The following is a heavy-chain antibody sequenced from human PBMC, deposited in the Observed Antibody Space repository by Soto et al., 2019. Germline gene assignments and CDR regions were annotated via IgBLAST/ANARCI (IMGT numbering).Heavy chain of an antibody. CDR1: GYTFTSYG. J-gene: IGHJ5*02. CDR3: ARDEGYCSGGSCSFFDP. CDR2: ISAYNGNT. V-gene: IGHV1-18*01. Sequence: VASVKVSCKASGYTFTSYGISWVRQAPGQGLEWMGWISAYNGNTNYAQKLQGRVTMTTDTSTSTAYMELRSLRSDDTAVYYCARDEGYCSGGSCSFFDPWGQGTLVTVSS. D-gene: IGHD2-15*01.